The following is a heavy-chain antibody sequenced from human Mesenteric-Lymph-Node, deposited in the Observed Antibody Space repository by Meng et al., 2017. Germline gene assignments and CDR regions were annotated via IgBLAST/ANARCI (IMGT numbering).Heavy chain of an antibody. CDR3: ARDWNYGSTFYDY. Sequence: GESLKISCAASGFSFDDYTMHWVRQPPGKGLEWVSLISWDGGSTYYADSVKGRFTISRDNAKNSLYLQMNSLRAEDTAVYYCARDWNYGSTFYDYWGQGTLVTVSS. CDR1: GFSFDDYT. V-gene: IGHV3-43*01. CDR2: ISWDGGST. J-gene: IGHJ4*02. D-gene: IGHD1-7*01.